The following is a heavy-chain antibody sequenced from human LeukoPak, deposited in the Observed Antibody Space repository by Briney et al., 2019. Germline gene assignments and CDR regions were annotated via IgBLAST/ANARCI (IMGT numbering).Heavy chain of an antibody. CDR1: GGSLSDYY. V-gene: IGHV4-34*01. Sequence: PSETLSLTCAVYGGSLSDYYWSWIRQSPGKGLEWIGEISHRGRTYYNLSLKSRVTISIDTSKNHFSLELSSVTAADTAVYFCARGRVSSSSWYSTYYYYFYMDVWGKGTTVTVSS. CDR2: ISHRGRT. CDR3: ARGRVSSSSWYSTYYYYFYMDV. J-gene: IGHJ6*03. D-gene: IGHD6-13*01.